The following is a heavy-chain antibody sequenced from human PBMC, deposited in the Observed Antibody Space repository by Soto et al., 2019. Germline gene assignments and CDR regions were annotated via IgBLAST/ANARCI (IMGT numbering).Heavy chain of an antibody. CDR2: IDPSDSYT. CDR3: AAPRQLSMGYYYGMDV. CDR1: GYNFTNYW. D-gene: IGHD2-2*01. J-gene: IGHJ6*02. V-gene: IGHV5-10-1*01. Sequence: PGESLKISCKGSGYNFTNYWISWVRQMPGKGLEWMGRIDPSDSYTNYSPSFQGHVTISADKSISTAYLQWSSLKASDTAMYYCAAPRQLSMGYYYGMDVWGQGTTVTVSS.